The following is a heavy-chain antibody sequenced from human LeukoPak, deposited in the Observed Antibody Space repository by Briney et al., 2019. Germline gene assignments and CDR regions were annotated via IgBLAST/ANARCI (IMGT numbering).Heavy chain of an antibody. CDR2: IQYDGSNK. CDR1: GFTFSSYA. Sequence: GGSLRLSCAASGFTFSSYAMHWVRQAPGKGLEWVAFIQYDGSNKYYADSVKGRFTISRDNSKNTLFLQMNSLRAEDTAVYYCAKGHCSSTSCYGTGFDYWGQGTLVTVSS. V-gene: IGHV3-30*02. J-gene: IGHJ4*02. CDR3: AKGHCSSTSCYGTGFDY. D-gene: IGHD2-2*01.